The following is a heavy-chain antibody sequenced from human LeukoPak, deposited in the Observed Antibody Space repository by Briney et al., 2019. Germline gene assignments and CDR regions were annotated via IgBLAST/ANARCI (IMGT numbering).Heavy chain of an antibody. CDR1: GYTFTSYA. V-gene: IGHV1-3*01. CDR3: ARAYGSGSYHRGYFQH. D-gene: IGHD3-10*01. CDR2: INAGNGNT. Sequence: ASVKVSCKASGYTFTSYAMHWVRQAPGQRLEWMGWINAGNGNTKNSQKFQGRVTITRDTSASTADMELSSLRSEDTAVYYRARAYGSGSYHRGYFQHWGQGTLVTVSS. J-gene: IGHJ1*01.